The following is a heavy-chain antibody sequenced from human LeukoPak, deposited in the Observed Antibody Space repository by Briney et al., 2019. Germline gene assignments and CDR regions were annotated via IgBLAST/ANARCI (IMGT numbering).Heavy chain of an antibody. J-gene: IGHJ4*02. CDR3: ARARYYYDSSGYYYNLFFDY. Sequence: SETLSLTCTVSGGSIISGSYYWSWIRQPAGKGLEWIGRIYTSGSTNYNPSLKSRVTISVATSKNQFSLKLSSVTAADTAVYYCARARYYYDSSGYYYNLFFDYWGQGTLVTVSS. CDR2: IYTSGST. CDR1: GGSIISGSYY. V-gene: IGHV4-61*02. D-gene: IGHD3-22*01.